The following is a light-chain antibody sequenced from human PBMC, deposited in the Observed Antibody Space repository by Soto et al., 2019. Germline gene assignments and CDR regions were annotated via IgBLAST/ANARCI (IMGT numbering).Light chain of an antibody. J-gene: IGLJ2*01. CDR3: QSFDSSLTGWV. V-gene: IGLV1-40*01. CDR2: SNT. Sequence: QLVLTQPPSVSGAPGQRVTISCTGSNSNIGAGFGVQWYQQFPRTAPRLLIYSNTNRPSGVPDRFSASKSGTSASLAITGLRAEDEADYYCQSFDSSLTGWVFGGGTKLTVL. CDR1: NSNIGAGFG.